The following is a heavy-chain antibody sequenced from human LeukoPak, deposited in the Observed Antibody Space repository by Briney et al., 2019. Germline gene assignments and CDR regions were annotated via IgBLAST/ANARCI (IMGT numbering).Heavy chain of an antibody. CDR3: ARDSGSGDAFDI. J-gene: IGHJ3*02. CDR2: ISSSSSYI. V-gene: IGHV3-21*01. CDR1: EFTFSTYW. Sequence: GGSLRLSCAASEFTFSTYWMHWVRQAPGKGLEWVSSISSSSSYIYYADSVKGRFTISRDNAKNSLYLQMNSLRAEDTAVYYCARDSGSGDAFDIWGQGTMVTVSS. D-gene: IGHD2-15*01.